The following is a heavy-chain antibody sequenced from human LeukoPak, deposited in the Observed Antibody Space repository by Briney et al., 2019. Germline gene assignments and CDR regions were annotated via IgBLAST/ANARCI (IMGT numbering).Heavy chain of an antibody. CDR2: INPNSGGT. Sequence: ASVKVSCKASGYTFTTYYVHWVRQAPGQGLEWMGIINPNSGGTNYAQKFQGRVTMTRDTSISTAYMELSRLRSDDTAVYYCARGHPGATGYCSGGSCYSGLDYWGQGTLVTVSS. J-gene: IGHJ4*02. CDR1: GYTFTTYY. V-gene: IGHV1-2*02. D-gene: IGHD2-15*01. CDR3: ARGHPGATGYCSGGSCYSGLDY.